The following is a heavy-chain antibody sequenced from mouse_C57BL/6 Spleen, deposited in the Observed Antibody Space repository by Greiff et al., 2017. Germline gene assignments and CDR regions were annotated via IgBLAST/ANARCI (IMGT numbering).Heavy chain of an antibody. CDR1: GYTFTSYW. J-gene: IGHJ2*01. Sequence: QVQLQQPGAELVKPGASVKLSCKASGYTFTSYWMQWVKQRPGQGLEWIGKIDPSDSYTNYNQKFKGKATLTVDTSSSTAYMQLSSLTSEDSAVYYCARWGYYGSPPDYWGQGTTLTVSS. CDR2: IDPSDSYT. V-gene: IGHV1-50*01. D-gene: IGHD1-1*01. CDR3: ARWGYYGSPPDY.